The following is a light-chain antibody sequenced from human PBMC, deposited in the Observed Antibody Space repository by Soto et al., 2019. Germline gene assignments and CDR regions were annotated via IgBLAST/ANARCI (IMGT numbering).Light chain of an antibody. Sequence: NFILTQPHSVSESPGKTVTISCTRSSGNIARNYVQWYQQRPGSAPTTVIFEDNQRPSGVPDRFSGSIDSSSNSASLTISGLRADDEADYYCQSYDTRNQVFGGGTKLTVL. CDR2: EDN. J-gene: IGLJ2*01. CDR3: QSYDTRNQV. CDR1: SGNIARNY. V-gene: IGLV6-57*03.